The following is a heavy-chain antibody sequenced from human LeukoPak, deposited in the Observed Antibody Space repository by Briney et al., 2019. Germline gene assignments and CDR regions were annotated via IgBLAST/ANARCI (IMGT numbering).Heavy chain of an antibody. D-gene: IGHD3-3*01. J-gene: IGHJ3*02. CDR2: INLKSCNT. V-gene: IGHV1-8*01. CDR1: GYTFTSYA. CDR3: AISYYDFWSGYYMGDAFDI. Sequence: ASVKVSCKASGYTFTSYAINWVREATGQGLEWMVWINLKSCNTGYAQKFQCRVTMTRNTSISTAYMELSSLRSEDTAVYYCAISYYDFWSGYYMGDAFDIWGQGTMVTVSS.